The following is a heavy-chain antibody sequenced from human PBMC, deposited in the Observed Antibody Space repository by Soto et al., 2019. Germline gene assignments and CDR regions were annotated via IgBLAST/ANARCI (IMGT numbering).Heavy chain of an antibody. CDR1: GGSISSGGYY. J-gene: IGHJ5*02. D-gene: IGHD3-16*02. V-gene: IGHV4-31*03. Sequence: SETLSLTCTVSGGSISSGGYYWSWIRQHPGKGLEWIGYIYYSGSTYYNPSLKSRVTISVDTSKNQFSLKLSSVTAADTAVYYCARRASTFGGVIVIPNWFDPWGQGTLVTVSS. CDR3: ARRASTFGGVIVIPNWFDP. CDR2: IYYSGST.